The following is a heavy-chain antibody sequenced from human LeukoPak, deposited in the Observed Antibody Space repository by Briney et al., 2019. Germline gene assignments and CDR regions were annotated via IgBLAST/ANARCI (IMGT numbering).Heavy chain of an antibody. V-gene: IGHV4-34*01. CDR2: INHSGST. Sequence: SETLSLTCAVYGGSFSGYYWSWIRQPPGKGLEWIGEINHSGSTNYNPSLKSRVTISVDTSKNQFSLRLSSVTAADTAVYYCARGRDSRELRYFDWLSWRGFDPWGQGTLVTVSS. CDR3: ARGRDSRELRYFDWLSWRGFDP. D-gene: IGHD3-9*01. CDR1: GGSFSGYY. J-gene: IGHJ5*02.